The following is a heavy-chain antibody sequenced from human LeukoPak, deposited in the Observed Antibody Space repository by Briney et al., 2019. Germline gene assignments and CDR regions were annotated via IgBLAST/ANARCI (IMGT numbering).Heavy chain of an antibody. Sequence: SSVKVSCKASGGTFSSYAISWVRQAPGQGLEWMGGIIPIFGTANYAQKFQGRVTITTDESTSTAYMELSSLRSEDTAVYYCASRTGAAGMNDYYYYYMEVWGKGTTVTVSS. CDR1: GGTFSSYA. CDR3: ASRTGAAGMNDYYYYYMEV. CDR2: IIPIFGTA. V-gene: IGHV1-69*05. J-gene: IGHJ6*03. D-gene: IGHD6-13*01.